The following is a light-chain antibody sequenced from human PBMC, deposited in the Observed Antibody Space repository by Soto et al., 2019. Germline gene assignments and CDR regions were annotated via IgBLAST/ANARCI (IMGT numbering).Light chain of an antibody. V-gene: IGLV4-69*01. Sequence: QSVLTQSPSASASLGASVKLTCTLRSGHSSYAIAWHQQQPEKGPRYLMKLNSDGSHSKGDGIPDRFSGSSSGAERYLTISSLQSEDEAYYYCQTWGSGIRVVFGGGTKLTVL. CDR2: LNSDGSH. CDR1: SGHSSYA. J-gene: IGLJ2*01. CDR3: QTWGSGIRVV.